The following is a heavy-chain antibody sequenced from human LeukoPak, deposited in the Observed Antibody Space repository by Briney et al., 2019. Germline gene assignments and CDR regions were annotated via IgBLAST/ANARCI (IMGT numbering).Heavy chain of an antibody. CDR2: IYYSGST. CDR3: ARAGHQWLVEY. V-gene: IGHV4-59*01. Sequence: SETLSLTCTVSGGSISSYYWSWIRQPPGKGLEWIGYIYYSGSTNYNPSPKSRVTISVDTSKNQFSLKLSSVTAADTAVYYCARAGHQWLVEYWGQGTLVTVSS. J-gene: IGHJ4*02. D-gene: IGHD6-19*01. CDR1: GGSISSYY.